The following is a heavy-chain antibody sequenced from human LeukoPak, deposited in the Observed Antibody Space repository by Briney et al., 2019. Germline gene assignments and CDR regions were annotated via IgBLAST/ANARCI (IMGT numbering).Heavy chain of an antibody. V-gene: IGHV3-7*01. CDR3: ATSGLDFDY. CDR1: GFTCSSYW. D-gene: IGHD6-19*01. CDR2: IKQDGSEK. Sequence: GGSLRLSCAASGFTCSSYWMSWVRQAPGKGLEWVANIKQDGSEKYYVDSVKGRFTISRDNAKNSLYLQMNSLRAEDTAVYYCATSGLDFDYWGQGTLVTVSS. J-gene: IGHJ4*02.